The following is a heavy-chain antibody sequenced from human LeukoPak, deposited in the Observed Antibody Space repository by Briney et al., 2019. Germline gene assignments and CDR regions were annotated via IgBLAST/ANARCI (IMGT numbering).Heavy chain of an antibody. CDR2: ISYDGSNE. CDR1: GFTFSNYD. J-gene: IGHJ4*02. V-gene: IGHV3-30-3*01. CDR3: ARGYRDAGRYFDY. D-gene: IGHD3-16*02. Sequence: PGGSLRLSCAASGFTFSNYDMHWVRQAPGKGLEWVAVISYDGSNEYYADSVKGRFTISRDNSKNTLSLQMNGLRAEDTAVYYCARGYRDAGRYFDYWGQGTLVTVSS.